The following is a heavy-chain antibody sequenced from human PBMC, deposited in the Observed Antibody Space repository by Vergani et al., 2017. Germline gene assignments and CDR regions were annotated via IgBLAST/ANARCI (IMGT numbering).Heavy chain of an antibody. D-gene: IGHD6-19*01. J-gene: IGHJ3*02. V-gene: IGHV3-23*04. Sequence: VQLVESGGGLVKPGGSLRLSCAASGFTFSDLSMSWVRQAPGKGLEWVSTLSASDRRTHYADSVKGRFTISRDISKHTLFLHMNSLRPEDTAVYYCAKVGRSEVAGTFGAFDIWGQGTMVTVSS. CDR2: LSASDRRT. CDR1: GFTFSDLS. CDR3: AKVGRSEVAGTFGAFDI.